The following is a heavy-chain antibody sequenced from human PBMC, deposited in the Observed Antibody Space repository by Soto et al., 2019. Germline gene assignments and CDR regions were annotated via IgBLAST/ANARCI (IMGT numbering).Heavy chain of an antibody. J-gene: IGHJ4*02. CDR2: MNPSTGNS. CDR1: GYTFTSYD. V-gene: IGHV1-8*01. CDR3: ARRAETNSWNGFGADKYYFDF. D-gene: IGHD1-20*01. Sequence: QVQLVQSGAEVRKPGASVKVSCEASGYTFTSYDIYWVRQATGQGLEWMGWMNPSTGNSGYAQKFQGRVTMTSDTSISTAHMELSSLRSEDTAVYYCARRAETNSWNGFGADKYYFDFWGQGTLVTVSS.